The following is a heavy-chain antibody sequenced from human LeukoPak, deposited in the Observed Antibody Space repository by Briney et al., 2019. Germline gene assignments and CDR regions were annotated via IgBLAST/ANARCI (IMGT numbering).Heavy chain of an antibody. CDR1: GGSISSTSYY. Sequence: SGTLSLTCTVSGGSISSTSYYWGWIRQPPGKGLEWIGSIYYSGSTYYNPSLKSRVTISVDTSKNQFSLKLSSVTAADTAVYYCATRLWWPSYFDYWGQGTLVTVSS. D-gene: IGHD4/OR15-4a*01. V-gene: IGHV4-39*01. J-gene: IGHJ4*02. CDR2: IYYSGST. CDR3: ATRLWWPSYFDY.